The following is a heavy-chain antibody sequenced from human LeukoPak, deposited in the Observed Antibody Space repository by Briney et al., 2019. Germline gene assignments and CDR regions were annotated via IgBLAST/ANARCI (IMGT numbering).Heavy chain of an antibody. J-gene: IGHJ4*02. CDR3: AKDSVRKSIVGPTTRGVNDY. CDR2: IRYDGRNK. V-gene: IGHV3-30*02. Sequence: SCKASGYTFTSYYIHWVRQAPGKGLEWVAFIRYDGRNKYYADSVKGRFTISRDNSKNTLYLQMNSLRPEDTAVYYCAKDSVRKSIVGPTTRGVNDYWGQGTLVTVSS. CDR1: GYTFTSYY. D-gene: IGHD1-26*01.